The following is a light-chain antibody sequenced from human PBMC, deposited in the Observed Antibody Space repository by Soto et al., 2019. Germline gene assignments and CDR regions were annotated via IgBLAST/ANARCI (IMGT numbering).Light chain of an antibody. Sequence: EIELTQSPATLSLSPGERATLSCRASQSVSSYLAWYQQKPGQAPRLLIYDASNRATGTPARFSGSGSGTDFTLTISSLEPEDFAVYYCQQRSNWPPTFGQGTKVDI. J-gene: IGKJ1*01. CDR1: QSVSSY. V-gene: IGKV3-11*01. CDR3: QQRSNWPPT. CDR2: DAS.